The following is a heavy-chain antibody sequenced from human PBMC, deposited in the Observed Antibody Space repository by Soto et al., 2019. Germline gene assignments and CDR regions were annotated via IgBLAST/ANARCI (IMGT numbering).Heavy chain of an antibody. CDR1: GGSINRGDFY. J-gene: IGHJ5*02. CDR2: ISYSGSS. Sequence: PSETLSLTCTVSGGSINRGDFYCCWIRQPPGKGLEWIGSISYSGSSYYTPSLKSRIALSVDTSKNQFSPKLNSVTAADTAVYYGDRDAAATRNRFDPWGQGSLVTVSS. V-gene: IGHV4-30-4*01. D-gene: IGHD1-1*01. CDR3: DRDAAATRNRFDP.